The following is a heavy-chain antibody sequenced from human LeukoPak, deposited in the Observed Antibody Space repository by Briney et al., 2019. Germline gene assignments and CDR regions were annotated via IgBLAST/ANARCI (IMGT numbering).Heavy chain of an antibody. CDR1: GLTFSSYA. CDR3: ARESLQDAFDI. Sequence: GGSLRLSCAASGLTFSSYAMSWVRQAPGKGLEWVSGISGNGGGTYYADSVKGRFTISRDNAENSLFLQMNSLRAEDTAIYYCARESLQDAFDIWGQGTMVTVSS. J-gene: IGHJ3*02. CDR2: ISGNGGGT. D-gene: IGHD5-24*01. V-gene: IGHV3-23*01.